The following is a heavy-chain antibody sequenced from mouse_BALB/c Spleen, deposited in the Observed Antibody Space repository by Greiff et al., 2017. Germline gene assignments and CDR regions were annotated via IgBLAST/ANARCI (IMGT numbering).Heavy chain of an antibody. CDR2: IDPANGNT. Sequence: EVQLKQSGAELVKPGASVKLSCTASGFNIKDTYMHWVKQRPEQGLEWIGRIDPANGNTKYDPKFQGKATITADTSSNTAYLQLSSLTSEDTAVYYCARDYDGYFDVWGAGTTVTVSS. CDR3: ARDYDGYFDV. J-gene: IGHJ1*01. D-gene: IGHD2-4*01. CDR1: GFNIKDTY. V-gene: IGHV14-3*02.